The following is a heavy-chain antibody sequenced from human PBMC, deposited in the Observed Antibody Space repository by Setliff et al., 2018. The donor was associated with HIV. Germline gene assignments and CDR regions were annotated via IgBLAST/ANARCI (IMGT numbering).Heavy chain of an antibody. J-gene: IGHJ6*03. CDR1: GYTFSSYS. Sequence: ASVKVSCKTYGYTFSSYSISWVRQAPGQGLEWMGWISTYNGNTNYAQNFQGRVTMTTDTPATTAYMELRSLRSDDTAVYYCARHSGSYFYYYYMDVWGKGTTVTVSS. CDR2: ISTYNGNT. CDR3: ARHSGSYFYYYYMDV. D-gene: IGHD3-10*01. V-gene: IGHV1-18*01.